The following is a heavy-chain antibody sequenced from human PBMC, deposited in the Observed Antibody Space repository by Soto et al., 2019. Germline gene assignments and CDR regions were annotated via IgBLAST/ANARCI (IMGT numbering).Heavy chain of an antibody. CDR2: IIPIFGTA. CDR3: ARKDYYDSSVCSNAFNI. Sequence: SVKVSVNASGCTFSSDAISWVRQAPGQGLDWIGGIIPIFGTANYAQKFQGRVTITADESTSTAYMELSSLRSEDTAVYYFARKDYYDSSVCSNAFNIWGQGTMVNVS. J-gene: IGHJ3*02. D-gene: IGHD3-22*01. CDR1: GCTFSSDA. V-gene: IGHV1-69*13.